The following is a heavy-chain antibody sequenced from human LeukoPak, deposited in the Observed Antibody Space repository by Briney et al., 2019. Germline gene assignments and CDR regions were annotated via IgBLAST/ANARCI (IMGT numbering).Heavy chain of an antibody. CDR2: INWNGGST. Sequence: GGTLRLSCAASGFTFSTYGMSWVRQAPGKGLEWVSGINWNGGSTGYADSVKGRFTISRDNAKNSLYLQMNSLRAEDTAVYYCARLGGSGTYYFDYWGQGTLVTVSS. J-gene: IGHJ4*02. CDR3: ARLGGSGTYYFDY. V-gene: IGHV3-20*04. D-gene: IGHD3-10*01. CDR1: GFTFSTYG.